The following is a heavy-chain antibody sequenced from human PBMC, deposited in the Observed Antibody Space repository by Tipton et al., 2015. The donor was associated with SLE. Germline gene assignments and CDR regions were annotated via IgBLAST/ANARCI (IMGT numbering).Heavy chain of an antibody. J-gene: IGHJ4*02. V-gene: IGHV4-39*07. CDR2: TNYDSGST. CDR3: ARDPGGFGDY. Sequence: LRLSCTVSGGPISSSGYYWGWIRRPPGKGLEWIGSTNYDSGSTHYNPSLMSRVTISVDTSKNQLSLKLRSVAAADTAVCYCARDPGGFGDYWGQGSVVTVSS. D-gene: IGHD3-10*01. CDR1: GGPISSSGYY.